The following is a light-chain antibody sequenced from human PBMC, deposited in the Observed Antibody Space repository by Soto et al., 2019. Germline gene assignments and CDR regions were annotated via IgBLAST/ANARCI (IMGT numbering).Light chain of an antibody. CDR3: TSYAGSDNFCV. CDR2: GVS. CDR1: SSDVGGYNY. V-gene: IGLV2-8*01. Sequence: QSVLTQPPSASGSPGQSVTISCIGTSSDVGGYNYVSWYQQYPGEAPKLMIYGVSKRPSGVPDRFSGFKSGNTASLTVSGLQPEDEADYYCTSYAGSDNFCVFGTGTKVTVL. J-gene: IGLJ1*01.